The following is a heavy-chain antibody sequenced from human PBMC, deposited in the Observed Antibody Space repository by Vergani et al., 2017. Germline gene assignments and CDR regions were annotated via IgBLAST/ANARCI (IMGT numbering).Heavy chain of an antibody. V-gene: IGHV2-70*01. D-gene: IGHD3-22*01. Sequence: QVTLRESGPALVKPTQTLTLTCTFSGFSLSTSGMCVSWIRQPPGKALEWLALIDWDDDTYYSTSLKTRLTISKDTSKNQVVLTMTNMDPVDTATYYCARIISSGYYSIDDYWGQGTLVTVSS. CDR2: IDWDDDT. CDR1: GFSLSTSGMC. J-gene: IGHJ4*02. CDR3: ARIISSGYYSIDDY.